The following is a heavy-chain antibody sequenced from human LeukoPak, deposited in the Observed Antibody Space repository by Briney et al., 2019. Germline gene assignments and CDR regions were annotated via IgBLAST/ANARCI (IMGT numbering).Heavy chain of an antibody. V-gene: IGHV4-4*07. Sequence: PSETLSLTCTVSGGSISSYYWSWIRQPAGKGLEWIGRIYTSGSTNYNPSLKGRVTMSVDTSKNQFSLKLSSVTAADTAVYYCERDIAAAGAYYYYYMDVWGKGTTVTVSS. CDR1: GGSISSYY. CDR3: ERDIAAAGAYYYYYMDV. D-gene: IGHD6-13*01. CDR2: IYTSGST. J-gene: IGHJ6*03.